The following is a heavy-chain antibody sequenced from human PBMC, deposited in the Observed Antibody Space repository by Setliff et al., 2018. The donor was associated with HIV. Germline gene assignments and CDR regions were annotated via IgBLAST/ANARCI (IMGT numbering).Heavy chain of an antibody. J-gene: IGHJ6*03. V-gene: IGHV4-34*01. CDR2: INHSGST. Sequence: PSETLSLTCAVYGGSFSGYYWSWIRQSPGKGLEWIGEINHSGSTKYNPSLKSRVTISVDTSKNHFSLKLSSVTAADTAVYYCARGTAYYNFWSGYSQDYYYYMDVWGKGTTVTVSS. CDR3: ARGTAYYNFWSGYSQDYYYYMDV. D-gene: IGHD3-3*01. CDR1: GGSFSGYY.